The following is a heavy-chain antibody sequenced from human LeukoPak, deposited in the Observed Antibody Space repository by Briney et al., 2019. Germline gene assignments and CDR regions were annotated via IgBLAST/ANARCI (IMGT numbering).Heavy chain of an antibody. Sequence: PGGSLRLSCAASGFTFSIYAMSWVRQAPGKGLEWVSAISGSGGTAYYADSVKGRFTISRDNSKNTLYLQMNSLRAEDTAVYYCTRDHITSWQIDFWGQGTMVTVSS. CDR2: ISGSGGTA. D-gene: IGHD2-2*01. J-gene: IGHJ4*02. CDR3: TRDHITSWQIDF. CDR1: GFTFSIYA. V-gene: IGHV3-23*01.